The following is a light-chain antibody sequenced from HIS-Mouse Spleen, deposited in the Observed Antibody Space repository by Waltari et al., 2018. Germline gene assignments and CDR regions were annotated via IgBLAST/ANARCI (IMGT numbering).Light chain of an antibody. CDR3: PVWDSSSDHVV. CDR1: NMGSKS. Sequence: YVLTQPPSVSVAPGKTARITFGGHNMGSKSVHWYQRKPGQAPVLVVYADSDRPSGIPERFSGSNSGNTATLTISRVEAGDEADYYCPVWDSSSDHVVFGGGTKLTVL. J-gene: IGLJ2*01. V-gene: IGLV3-21*03. CDR2: ADS.